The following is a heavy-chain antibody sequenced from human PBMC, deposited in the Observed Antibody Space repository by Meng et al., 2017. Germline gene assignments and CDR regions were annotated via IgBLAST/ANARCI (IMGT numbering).Heavy chain of an antibody. CDR3: ARGGFWWELLLGPGAFDI. V-gene: IGHV3-30*04. J-gene: IGHJ3*02. CDR1: GFTFSSYA. CDR2: ISYDGSNK. Sequence: GGSLRLSCAASGFTFSSYAMHWVRQAPGKGLEWVAVISYDGSNKYYADSVKGRFTISRDNSKNTLYLQMNSLGAEDTAVYYCARGGFWWELLLGPGAFDIWGQGTMVTVSS. D-gene: IGHD1-26*01.